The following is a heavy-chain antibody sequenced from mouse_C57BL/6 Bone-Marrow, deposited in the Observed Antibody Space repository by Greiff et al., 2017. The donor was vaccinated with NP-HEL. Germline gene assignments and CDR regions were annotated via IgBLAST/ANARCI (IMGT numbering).Heavy chain of an antibody. V-gene: IGHV1-69*01. CDR1: GYTFTSYW. CDR2: IDPSDSYT. Sequence: QVQLQQPGAELVMPGASVKLSCKASGYTFTSYWMHWVKQRPGQGLEWIGEIDPSDSYTNYNQKFKGKSTLTVDKSSSTAYMQLSSLTSEDSAVYYCARGGHGTFDYWGQGTTLTVSS. CDR3: ARGGHGTFDY. D-gene: IGHD3-3*01. J-gene: IGHJ2*01.